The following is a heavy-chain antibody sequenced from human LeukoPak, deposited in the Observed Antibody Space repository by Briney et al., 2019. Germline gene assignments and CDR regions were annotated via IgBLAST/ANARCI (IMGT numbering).Heavy chain of an antibody. Sequence: GGSLRLSCAASGFTFSSYWMHWVRQAPGKGLVWVSRINSDGSSTSYADSVKGRFTISRDNAKNTLYQQMNSLRAEDTAVYYCARACSSTSCYDAFDIWGQGTMVTVSS. CDR2: INSDGSST. J-gene: IGHJ3*02. CDR3: ARACSSTSCYDAFDI. D-gene: IGHD2-2*01. V-gene: IGHV3-74*01. CDR1: GFTFSSYW.